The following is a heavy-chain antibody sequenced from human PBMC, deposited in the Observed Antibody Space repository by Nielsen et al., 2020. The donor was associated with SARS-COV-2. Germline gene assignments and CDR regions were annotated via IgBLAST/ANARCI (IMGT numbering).Heavy chain of an antibody. J-gene: IGHJ4*02. CDR2: ISGSGGST. D-gene: IGHD3-10*01. CDR1: GFTFSSYA. V-gene: IGHV3-23*01. CDR3: AKDGAYYYGSGSYLTKRFDY. Sequence: GESLKISCAASGFTFSSYAMSWVRQAPGKGLEWVSAISGSGGSTYCADSVKGRFTISRDNSKNTLYLQMNSLRAEDTAVYYCAKDGAYYYGSGSYLTKRFDYWGQGTLVTVSS.